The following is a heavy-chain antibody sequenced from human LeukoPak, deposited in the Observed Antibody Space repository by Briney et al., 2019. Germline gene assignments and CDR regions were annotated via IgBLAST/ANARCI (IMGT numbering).Heavy chain of an antibody. CDR1: GGSVSSYY. J-gene: IGHJ2*01. Sequence: PSETQSLTCTVSGGSVSSYYWSWMRQPPGKGLEWIGYVYYSGSTNYNPAIKSRVTISLDTSENQFSLKLSSVTAADTAVYYCAREANSPTARYWYFDLWGRGTQVTVSS. CDR2: VYYSGST. D-gene: IGHD2-21*01. V-gene: IGHV4-59*02. CDR3: AREANSPTARYWYFDL.